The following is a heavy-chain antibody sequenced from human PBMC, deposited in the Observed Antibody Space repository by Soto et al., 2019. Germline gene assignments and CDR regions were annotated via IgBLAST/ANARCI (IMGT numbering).Heavy chain of an antibody. D-gene: IGHD3-16*02. CDR2: IYWDDDK. V-gene: IGHV2-5*02. CDR1: GFSLTTSGVA. CDR3: AHKGFMITFGGVIVRGFDY. Sequence: SGPTLVNPTQTLTLTCTFSGFSLTTSGVAVGWIRQPPGKALEWLALIYWDDDKRYSPSLKSRLTITKDTSKNQVVLTMTNMDPVDTATYYCAHKGFMITFGGVIVRGFDYWGQGTLVTVSS. J-gene: IGHJ4*02.